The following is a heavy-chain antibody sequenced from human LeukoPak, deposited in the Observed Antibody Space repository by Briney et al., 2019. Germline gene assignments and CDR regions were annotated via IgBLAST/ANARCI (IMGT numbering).Heavy chain of an antibody. CDR3: ARGCERAAAVDY. Sequence: GASVKVSCKASGYTFTSYDINWVRQATGQGLEWMGWMNPNSGNTGYAQKFQGGVTMTRNTSISTAYMELSSLRSEDTAVYYCARGCERAAAVDYWGQGTLVTVSS. V-gene: IGHV1-8*01. J-gene: IGHJ4*02. D-gene: IGHD6-13*01. CDR2: MNPNSGNT. CDR1: GYTFTSYD.